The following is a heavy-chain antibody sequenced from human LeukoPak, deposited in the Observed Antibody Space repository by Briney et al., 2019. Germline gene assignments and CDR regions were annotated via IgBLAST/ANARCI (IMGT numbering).Heavy chain of an antibody. CDR2: ISNDGSNK. CDR1: GFTFSSYA. D-gene: IGHD3-3*01. J-gene: IGHJ6*03. Sequence: GGSLRLSCAASGFTFSSYAMHWVRRAPGKGLEWVAVISNDGSNKYYADSVKGRFTISRDNSKNTLYLQMNSLRAEDTAVYYCARGRVPYYDYRSVPYYYYMDVWGKGTTVTVSS. CDR3: ARGRVPYYDYRSVPYYYYMDV. V-gene: IGHV3-30-3*01.